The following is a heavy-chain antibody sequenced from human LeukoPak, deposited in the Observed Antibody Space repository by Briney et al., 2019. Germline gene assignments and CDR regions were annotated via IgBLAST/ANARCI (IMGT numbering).Heavy chain of an antibody. D-gene: IGHD3-3*01. CDR2: IYYSGST. Sequence: SETLSLTCTVSGGSISSSSYYWGWIRQPPGKGLEWIVSIYYSGSTYYNPSLKSRVTISVDTSKNQFSLKLSSVTAADTAVYYCASRYDFWSGGYYYYGMDVWGQGTTVTVSS. CDR3: ASRYDFWSGGYYYYGMDV. J-gene: IGHJ6*02. CDR1: GGSISSSSYY. V-gene: IGHV4-39*01.